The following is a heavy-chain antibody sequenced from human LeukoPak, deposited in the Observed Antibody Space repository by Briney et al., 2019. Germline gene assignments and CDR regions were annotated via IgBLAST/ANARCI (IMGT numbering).Heavy chain of an antibody. CDR2: IWYDGSNK. CDR3: ARDLPDYYGSGSYYSILDY. J-gene: IGHJ4*02. CDR1: GFTFSSYG. Sequence: GGSLRLSCAASGFTFSSYGMHWVRQAPGKGLEWVAVIWYDGSNKYYADSVKGRFTISRDNSKNTLYLQMNSLRAEDTAVYYCARDLPDYYGSGSYYSILDYWGQGTLVTVSS. V-gene: IGHV3-33*08. D-gene: IGHD3-10*01.